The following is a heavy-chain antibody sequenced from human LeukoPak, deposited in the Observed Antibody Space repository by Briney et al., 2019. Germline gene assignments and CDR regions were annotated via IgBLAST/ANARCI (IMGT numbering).Heavy chain of an antibody. CDR1: GGTFSSYA. D-gene: IGHD2-2*01. J-gene: IGHJ3*02. Sequence: SVKVSCKASGGTFSSYAISWVRQATGQGLEWMGGIIPIFGTANYAQKFQGRVTITTDESTSTAYMELSSLRSEDTAVYYCASPPYCSSTSCHHAFDIWGQGAMVTVSS. V-gene: IGHV1-69*05. CDR2: IIPIFGTA. CDR3: ASPPYCSSTSCHHAFDI.